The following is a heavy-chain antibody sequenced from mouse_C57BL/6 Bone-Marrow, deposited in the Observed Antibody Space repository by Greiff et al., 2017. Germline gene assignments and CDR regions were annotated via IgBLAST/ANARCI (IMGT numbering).Heavy chain of an antibody. CDR2: IYPRSGNT. D-gene: IGHD2-1*01. J-gene: IGHJ2*01. CDR1: GYTFTSYG. CDR3: ARYGNYGGFDY. V-gene: IGHV1-81*01. Sequence: QVQLKQSGAELARPGASVKLSCKASGYTFTSYGIIWVKQRTGQGLEWIGEIYPRSGNTYYNEKFKGKATLTADKSSSTAYMELRSLTSEDSAVYFCARYGNYGGFDYWGQGTTLTVSS.